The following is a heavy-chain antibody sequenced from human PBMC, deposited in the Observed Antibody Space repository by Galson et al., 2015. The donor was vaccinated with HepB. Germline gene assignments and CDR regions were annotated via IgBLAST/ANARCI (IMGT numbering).Heavy chain of an antibody. CDR1: GFTFSSHW. CDR2: IRGDGTEK. Sequence: LRLSCAASGFTFSSHWMNWVRQPPGKGLEWVALIRGDGTEKHYVDSVKGRFTISRDNAKNSVYLQMKSLRAEDTAVYYSVRGAGWLLDSWGQGTLVTVSS. CDR3: VRGAGWLLDS. V-gene: IGHV3-7*01. D-gene: IGHD5-24*01. J-gene: IGHJ4*02.